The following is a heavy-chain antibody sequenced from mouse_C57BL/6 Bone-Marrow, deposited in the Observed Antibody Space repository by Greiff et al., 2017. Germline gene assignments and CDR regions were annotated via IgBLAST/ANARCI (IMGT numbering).Heavy chain of an antibody. D-gene: IGHD2-1*01. CDR3: AREFYGSYGYFDV. V-gene: IGHV1-52*01. J-gene: IGHJ1*03. CDR1: GYTFTSYW. CDR2: IDPSDSET. Sequence: VQLQQPGAELVRPGSSVKLSCKASGYTFTSYWMHWVKQRPIQGLEWIGNIDPSDSETHYNQKFKDKATLTVDKSSSTAYMQLSSLTSEDSAVYYCAREFYGSYGYFDVWGTGTTVTVSS.